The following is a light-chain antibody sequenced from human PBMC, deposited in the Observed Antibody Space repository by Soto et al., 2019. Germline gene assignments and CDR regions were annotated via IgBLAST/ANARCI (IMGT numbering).Light chain of an antibody. CDR2: GAS. J-gene: IGKJ1*01. V-gene: IGKV3-20*01. CDR3: QQYGSVGT. CDR1: QSVSSSY. Sequence: EIVLTQSPGTLSLSPGERATLSCTASQSVSSSYLAWYQQKPGQAPRLLIYGASSRATGIPDRFSGSGSGTDFTLTISRLEPEDFAVYYWQQYGSVGTFGQGTKVEIK.